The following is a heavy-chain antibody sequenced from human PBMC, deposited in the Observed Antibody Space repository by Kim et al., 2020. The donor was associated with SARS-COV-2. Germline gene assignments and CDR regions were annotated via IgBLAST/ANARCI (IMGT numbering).Heavy chain of an antibody. V-gene: IGHV3-49*03. J-gene: IGHJ5*02. CDR2: IRSKAYGGTT. CDR1: GFTFGDYA. D-gene: IGHD5-12*01. CDR3: TRTVEMATIQLDP. Sequence: GSLRLSCTASGFTFGDYAMSWFRQAPGKGLEWVGFIRSKAYGGTTEYAASVKGRFTISRDDSKSIAYLQMNSLKTEDTAVYYCTRTVEMATIQLDPWGQGTLVTVSS.